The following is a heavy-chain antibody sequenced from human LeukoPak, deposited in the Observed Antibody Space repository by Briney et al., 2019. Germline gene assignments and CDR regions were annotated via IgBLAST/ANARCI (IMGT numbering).Heavy chain of an antibody. CDR2: INPNSGET. CDR3: ARVLGSRVEP. CDR1: GYTFTASY. J-gene: IGHJ5*02. Sequence: ASVKVSCKTSGYTFTASYMHWVRQAPGQGLEWMGWINPNSGETNYAPKFQGRVTMTRDTSISTAYMEVTRLTSDDTAIYFCARVLGSRVEPCGEGALVTVSP. V-gene: IGHV1-2*02.